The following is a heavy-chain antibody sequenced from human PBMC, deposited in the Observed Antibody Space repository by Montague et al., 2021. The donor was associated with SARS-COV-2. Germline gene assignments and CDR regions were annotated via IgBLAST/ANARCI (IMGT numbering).Heavy chain of an antibody. CDR3: ARVPDPMRFHSDASEYYSYFDS. Sequence: SETLSLTCTVSGYSITNGYYWAWLRQPPGEGLEWIGMIYHSGDSYYNPSLKSRVTISVDTSKNQFSLRLSDVSAADTALYYCARVPDPMRFHSDASEYYSYFDSWGQGALVTVSS. CDR1: GYSITNGYY. CDR2: IYHSGDS. J-gene: IGHJ4*02. V-gene: IGHV4-38-2*02. D-gene: IGHD2/OR15-2a*01.